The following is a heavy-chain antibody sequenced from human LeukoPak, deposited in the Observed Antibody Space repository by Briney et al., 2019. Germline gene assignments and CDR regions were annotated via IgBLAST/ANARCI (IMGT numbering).Heavy chain of an antibody. CDR1: GFTFSSYG. CDR3: AKDLSSSWYPNLSYYYYGMDV. Sequence: GGSLRLSCAASGFTFSSYGMHWVRQAPGKGLEWVAAISYDGSNKYYADSVKGRFTISRDNSKNTLYLQMNSLRAEDTAVYYCAKDLSSSWYPNLSYYYYGMDVWGQGTTVTVSS. D-gene: IGHD6-13*01. V-gene: IGHV3-30*18. J-gene: IGHJ6*02. CDR2: ISYDGSNK.